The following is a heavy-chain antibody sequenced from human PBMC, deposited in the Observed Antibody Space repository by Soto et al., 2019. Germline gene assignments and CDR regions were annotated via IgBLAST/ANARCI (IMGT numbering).Heavy chain of an antibody. J-gene: IGHJ4*02. Sequence: ASVKVSCKASGYTFTSYGISWVRQAPGQGLEWMGWISAYNGNTNYAQKLQGRVTMTTDKSTSTAYMELRSLRSDDTAVYYCARASGIVGATTNFDYWGQGTLVTVSS. CDR2: ISAYNGNT. CDR1: GYTFTSYG. CDR3: ARASGIVGATTNFDY. V-gene: IGHV1-18*01. D-gene: IGHD1-26*01.